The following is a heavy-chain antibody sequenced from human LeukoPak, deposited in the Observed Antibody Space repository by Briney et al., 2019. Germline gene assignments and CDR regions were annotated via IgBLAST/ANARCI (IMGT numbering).Heavy chain of an antibody. J-gene: IGHJ4*02. CDR1: GFTFSSYW. V-gene: IGHV3-74*01. D-gene: IGHD5-24*01. CDR2: INEDGSTT. Sequence: GGSLRLSCAATGFTFSSYWMHWVRQAPGKGLVWVSRINEDGSTTGYADSVKGRFTISRDNAKNTLYLQLSSLRAEDTAVYYCARMTINGNYPPDYWGQGTLVTVSS. CDR3: ARMTINGNYPPDY.